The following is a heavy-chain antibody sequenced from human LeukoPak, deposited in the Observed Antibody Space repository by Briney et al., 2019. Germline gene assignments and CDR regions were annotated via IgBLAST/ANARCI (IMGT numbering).Heavy chain of an antibody. CDR2: IHGNGETT. D-gene: IGHD3-9*01. CDR3: AKESRYPYFDY. CDR1: AFRFSSFA. J-gene: IGHJ4*02. V-gene: IGHV3-23*01. Sequence: GGSLRLSCADSAFRFSSFAMTWVRQAPGKGLEWVSGIHGNGETTYYADSVKGRFTISRDNSKNTLYLQMNSLRAEDTAVYYCAKESRYPYFDYWDQGTLVTVSS.